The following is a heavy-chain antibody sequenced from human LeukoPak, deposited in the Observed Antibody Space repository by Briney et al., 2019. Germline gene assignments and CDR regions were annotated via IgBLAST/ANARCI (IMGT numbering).Heavy chain of an antibody. CDR3: ARDRGEELVRNLMCY. CDR1: GYTLTELS. CDR2: FDAEDGET. J-gene: IGHJ4*02. D-gene: IGHD3-10*01. Sequence: ASVKVSCKVSGYTLTELSMHWVPQAPGKGREWMGGFDAEDGETIYAQKLQGRVTMTEDTSTDTAYMELSSLRSEDTAVYYCARDRGEELVRNLMCYWGPGTLVTVSS. V-gene: IGHV1-24*01.